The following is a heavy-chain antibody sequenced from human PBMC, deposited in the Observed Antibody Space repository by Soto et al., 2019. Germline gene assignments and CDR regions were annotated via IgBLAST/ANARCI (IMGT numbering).Heavy chain of an antibody. CDR3: ARPKGTYSSGYYYFDF. CDR1: GGTFSTYA. Sequence: QVQLEQSGGEVKQPGSSVRVSCKTSGGTFSTYAINWVRQAPGQGLEWMGAIIPLFGTADYSQKFQGRVTITADESTSTAYMELSSLRFDDTAVYFCARPKGTYSSGYYYFDFWGQGPLVTVSS. CDR2: IIPLFGTA. D-gene: IGHD6-19*01. J-gene: IGHJ4*02. V-gene: IGHV1-69*01.